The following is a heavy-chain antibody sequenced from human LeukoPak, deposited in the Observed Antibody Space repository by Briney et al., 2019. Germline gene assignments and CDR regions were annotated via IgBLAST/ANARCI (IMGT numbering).Heavy chain of an antibody. D-gene: IGHD3-10*01. CDR2: MNPNSGNT. CDR1: GYTFTSYY. Sequence: ASVKVSCKASGYTFTSYYMHWVRQAPGQGLEWMGWMNPNSGNTGYAQKFQGRVTMTRNTSISTAYMELSSLRSEDTAVYYCARDMGYGSGFDYWGQGTLVTVSS. CDR3: ARDMGYGSGFDY. V-gene: IGHV1-8*02. J-gene: IGHJ4*02.